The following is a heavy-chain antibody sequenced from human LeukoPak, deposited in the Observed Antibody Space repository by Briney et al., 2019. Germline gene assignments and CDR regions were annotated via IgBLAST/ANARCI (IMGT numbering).Heavy chain of an antibody. CDR3: ARAEQQLTHYGMDV. Sequence: SETLSLTCTVSGGSISSYYWSWIRQPPGKGLEWIEYIYYSGSTNYNPSLKSRVTISVDTSKNQFSLKLSSVTAADTAVYYCARAEQQLTHYGMDVWGQGTTVTVSS. CDR1: GGSISSYY. CDR2: IYYSGST. D-gene: IGHD6-13*01. V-gene: IGHV4-59*01. J-gene: IGHJ6*02.